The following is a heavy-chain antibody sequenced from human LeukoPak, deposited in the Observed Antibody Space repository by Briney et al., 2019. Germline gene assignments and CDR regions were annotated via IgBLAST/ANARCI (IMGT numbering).Heavy chain of an antibody. CDR3: AKDRFIAVAGTCGYFDY. V-gene: IGHV3-30*18. CDR2: ISYDGSNK. CDR1: GFTFSSYG. D-gene: IGHD6-19*01. J-gene: IGHJ4*02. Sequence: PGGSLRLSCAASGFTFSSYGMHWVRQAPGKGLEWVAVISYDGSNKYYADSVKGRFTISRDNSKNTLYLQMNSLRAEGTAVYYCAKDRFIAVAGTCGYFDYWGQGTLVTVSS.